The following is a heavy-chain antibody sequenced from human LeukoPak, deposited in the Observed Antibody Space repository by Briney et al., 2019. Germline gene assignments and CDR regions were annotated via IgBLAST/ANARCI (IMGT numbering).Heavy chain of an antibody. CDR3: ARVGGVTMIVVLIGDGFDI. V-gene: IGHV4-39*07. D-gene: IGHD3-22*01. Sequence: SETLSLTCTVSGGSISSSSHYWGWIRQPPGKGLEWIGSMYYSGSTYYNPSLKSRVTISVDTSKNQFSLKLSSVTAADTAVYYCARVGGVTMIVVLIGDGFDIWGQGTMVTVSS. CDR2: MYYSGST. J-gene: IGHJ3*02. CDR1: GGSISSSSHY.